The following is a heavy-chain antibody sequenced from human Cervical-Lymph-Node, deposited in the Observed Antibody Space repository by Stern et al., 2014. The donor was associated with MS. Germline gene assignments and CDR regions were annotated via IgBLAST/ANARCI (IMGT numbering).Heavy chain of an antibody. D-gene: IGHD4-23*01. CDR3: AKDWIDYGGLYGMDV. CDR1: GFTFSSYN. Sequence: QVQLVESGGGVVQPGGSLRLSCATSGFTFSSYNMHWVRQAPGKGLEWVALISFDGSKKYYADSVKGRFTLSRDDSKNSLYLQMSSLRPEDTAIYYCAKDWIDYGGLYGMDVWGQGTKVTVSS. J-gene: IGHJ6*02. V-gene: IGHV3-30*18. CDR2: ISFDGSKK.